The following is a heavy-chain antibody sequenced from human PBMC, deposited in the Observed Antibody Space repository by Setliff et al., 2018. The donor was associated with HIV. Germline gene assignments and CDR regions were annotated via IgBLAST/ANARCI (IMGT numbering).Heavy chain of an antibody. V-gene: IGHV3-49*04. J-gene: IGHJ4*02. CDR2: IRRNTYGGTT. CDR1: GFTFRDHA. D-gene: IGHD5-18*01. CDR3: TRDAVIEGYSYGSACGY. Sequence: GGSLRLSCTSSGFTFRDHAISWVRQAQGKGLEWLGFIRRNTYGGTTEYAASLEGRFTISRDDSKNVAYLQMNSLKTEDTAVYYCTRDAVIEGYSYGSACGYWGQGTLVTVSS.